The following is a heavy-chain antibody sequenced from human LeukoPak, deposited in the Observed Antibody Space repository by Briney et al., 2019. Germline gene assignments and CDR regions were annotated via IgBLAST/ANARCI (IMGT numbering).Heavy chain of an antibody. D-gene: IGHD3-10*02. V-gene: IGHV3-48*03. CDR1: GFTFSSYE. CDR2: ISSSGSTI. CDR3: AELGITMIGGV. J-gene: IGHJ6*04. Sequence: GGSLRLSCAASGFTFSSYEMNWVRHAPGKGLEWVSYISSSGSTIYYADSVKGRFTISRDNAKNSLYLQMNSLRAEDTAVYYCAELGITMIGGVWGKGTTVTISS.